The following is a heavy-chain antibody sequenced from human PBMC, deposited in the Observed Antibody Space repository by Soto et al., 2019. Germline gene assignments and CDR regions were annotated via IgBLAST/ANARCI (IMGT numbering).Heavy chain of an antibody. CDR1: GFTFSSYA. J-gene: IGHJ6*03. D-gene: IGHD2-15*01. CDR3: AKYGGTIPYYYYYMDV. V-gene: IGHV3-23*01. CDR2: ISGSGGST. Sequence: PGGSLRLSCAASGFTFSSYAMSWVRQAPGKGLEWVSAISGSGGSTYYADSVKGRFTISRDNSKNTLYLQMNSLRAEDTAVYYCAKYGGTIPYYYYYMDVWGKGTTVTVSS.